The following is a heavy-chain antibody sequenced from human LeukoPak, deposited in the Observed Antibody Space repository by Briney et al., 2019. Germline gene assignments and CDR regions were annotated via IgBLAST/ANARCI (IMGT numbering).Heavy chain of an antibody. CDR2: IYHSGST. CDR3: ARYSGSSPLPRL. V-gene: IGHV4-38-2*02. D-gene: IGHD1-26*01. Sequence: SETLSLTCTVSGYSISSTYYWGWIRQPPGKRLEWIGSIYHSGSTYYNPSLKSRVTISVDTSKNQFSLKLSSVTAADTAVYYCARYSGSSPLPRLWGQGTLVTVSS. CDR1: GYSISSTYY. J-gene: IGHJ4*02.